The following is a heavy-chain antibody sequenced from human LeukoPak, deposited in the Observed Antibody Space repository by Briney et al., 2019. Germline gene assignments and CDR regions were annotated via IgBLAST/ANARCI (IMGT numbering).Heavy chain of an antibody. Sequence: SETLSLTCGVYGGSLSGYYWNWIRQSPGKGLEWTGEVNHSGSTNYNPSLKSRVTISLNTSTNQFSLSLTSVTAADTAVYYGARGGPRVYYYYYYMDVWGKGTSVTVSS. CDR2: VNHSGST. CDR1: GGSLSGYY. CDR3: ARGGPRVYYYYYYMDV. J-gene: IGHJ6*03. V-gene: IGHV4-34*01.